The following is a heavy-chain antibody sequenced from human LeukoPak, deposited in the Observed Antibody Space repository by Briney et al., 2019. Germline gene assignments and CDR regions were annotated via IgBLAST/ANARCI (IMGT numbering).Heavy chain of an antibody. Sequence: GGSLRLSCAASGFTFRSYWMHWVRQGPGKGLMWVSRINSDATSTTYADSVKGRFTISRDNAKNTLYLQMDSLTAEDPGVYYCARDVDFDSWGQGTLVTVSS. CDR3: ARDVDFDS. J-gene: IGHJ4*02. CDR1: GFTFRSYW. CDR2: INSDATST. V-gene: IGHV3-74*01.